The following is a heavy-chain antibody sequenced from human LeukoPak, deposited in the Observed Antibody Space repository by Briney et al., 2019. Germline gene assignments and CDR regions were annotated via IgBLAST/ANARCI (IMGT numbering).Heavy chain of an antibody. J-gene: IGHJ4*02. CDR2: INSDGSWT. D-gene: IGHD2-2*01. CDR1: GNYW. Sequence: GGSLSLSCAASGNYWMHWVRQAPGKGLVWVSHINSDGSWTSYADSVKGRFTISKDNAKNTVYLQMNNLRAEDTAVYYCVSFYETYWGRGTLVTVSS. CDR3: VSFYETY. V-gene: IGHV3-74*01.